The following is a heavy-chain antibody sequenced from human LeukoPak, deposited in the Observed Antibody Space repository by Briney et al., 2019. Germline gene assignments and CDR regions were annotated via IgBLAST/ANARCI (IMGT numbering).Heavy chain of an antibody. Sequence: PSETLSLTCAVSGGSISSSNWWSWVRQPPGKGLEWVGEIYHSGSTNYNPSLKSRVTISVDTSKNQFSLKLSSVTAADTAVYYCARAFWGSGIDFWGQGTLVTVSS. J-gene: IGHJ4*02. V-gene: IGHV4-4*02. CDR2: IYHSGST. CDR3: ARAFWGSGIDF. CDR1: GGSISSSNW. D-gene: IGHD3-16*01.